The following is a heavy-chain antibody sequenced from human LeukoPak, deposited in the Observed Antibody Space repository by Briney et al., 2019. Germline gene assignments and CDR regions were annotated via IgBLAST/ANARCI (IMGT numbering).Heavy chain of an antibody. J-gene: IGHJ4*02. CDR1: GYSFSSYW. V-gene: IGHV5-51*01. Sequence: GESLKISCKASGYSFSSYWIGWERQMPGKGLELMGIIYPGDSDTRYTPSFQGQVTISADKSITTAYLQWSSLQASDTAMYYCARSLSPAAVALDYWGQGALVTVSS. CDR3: ARSLSPAAVALDY. D-gene: IGHD2-2*01. CDR2: IYPGDSDT.